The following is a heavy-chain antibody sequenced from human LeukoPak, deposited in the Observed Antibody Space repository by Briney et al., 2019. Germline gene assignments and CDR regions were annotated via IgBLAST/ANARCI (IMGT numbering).Heavy chain of an antibody. CDR2: MNPNSGNT. CDR1: GYTFTSYD. D-gene: IGHD6-25*01. CDR3: AISVSGWHGYYYGMDV. V-gene: IGHV1-8*01. Sequence: ASVKVSCKASGYTFTSYDINWVRQATGQGLEWMGWMNPNSGNTGYAQKLQGRVTMTRNTSISTAYMELSSLRSEDTAVYYCAISVSGWHGYYYGMDVWGQGTTVTVSS. J-gene: IGHJ6*02.